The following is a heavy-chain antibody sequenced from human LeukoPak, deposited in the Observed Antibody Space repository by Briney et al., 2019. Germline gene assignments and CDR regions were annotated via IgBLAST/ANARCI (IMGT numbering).Heavy chain of an antibody. CDR2: ISGFNT. CDR3: AKDVCTSPRCLLYFDS. Sequence: GGSLRLSCTTSGFAFSNYAINWVRQAPGKGPEWVSGISGFNTYYADSVTGWLTIFRDNSKNVLYLQMDRLRAEDTAVYSCAKDVCTSPRCLLYFDSWGQGTLVTVSS. D-gene: IGHD2-8*01. CDR1: GFAFSNYA. J-gene: IGHJ4*02. V-gene: IGHV3-23*01.